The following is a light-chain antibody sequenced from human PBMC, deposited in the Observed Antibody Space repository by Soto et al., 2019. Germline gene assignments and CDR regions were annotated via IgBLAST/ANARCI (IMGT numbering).Light chain of an antibody. Sequence: EIMMTQSPASLSLSPGERATLSCRASQSVSSNLAWYQQKPGRTPRLLIYGASTRATDIPARFSGSGSGTEFTLTISRLEPEDFAVYYCQQYGSSGTFGQGTKVDIK. CDR1: QSVSSN. J-gene: IGKJ1*01. V-gene: IGKV3-15*01. CDR3: QQYGSSGT. CDR2: GAS.